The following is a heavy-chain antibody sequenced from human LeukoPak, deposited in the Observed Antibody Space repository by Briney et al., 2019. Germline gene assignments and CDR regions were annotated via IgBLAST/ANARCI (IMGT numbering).Heavy chain of an antibody. V-gene: IGHV1-2*02. CDR3: ARARVRFLEWSPLGY. D-gene: IGHD3-3*01. Sequence: ASVKVSCKASGYTFTGYYMHWVRQAPGQGLEWMGWINPNSGGTNYAQKFQGRVTMTRDASISTAYMELSRLRSDDTAVYYCARARVRFLEWSPLGYWGQGTLVTVSS. J-gene: IGHJ4*02. CDR1: GYTFTGYY. CDR2: INPNSGGT.